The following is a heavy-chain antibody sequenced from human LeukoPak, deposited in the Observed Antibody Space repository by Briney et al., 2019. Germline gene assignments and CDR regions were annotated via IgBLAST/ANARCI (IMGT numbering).Heavy chain of an antibody. V-gene: IGHV1-69*13. CDR1: GGTFNSYA. CDR2: IIPIFGTA. Sequence: ASVKVSCKASGGTFNSYAITWVRQAPGQGLEWMGGIIPIFGTANYAQKFQGRVTITADGSTSTAYMELSSLRSEDTAVYYCARDQDYYGSGSSGLLSCWGQGTLVTVSS. CDR3: ARDQDYYGSGSSGLLSC. D-gene: IGHD3-10*01. J-gene: IGHJ4*02.